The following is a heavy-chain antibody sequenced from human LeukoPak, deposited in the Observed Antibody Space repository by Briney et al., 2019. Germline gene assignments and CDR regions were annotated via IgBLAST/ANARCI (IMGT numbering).Heavy chain of an antibody. CDR1: GFTFSSYA. J-gene: IGHJ1*01. V-gene: IGHV3-23*01. D-gene: IGHD4-17*01. CDR2: ISGTGHST. Sequence: GGSLRLSCAASGFTFSSYAMSWVRQAPGKGLEWVSVISGTGHSTYYADSVKGRFTISRDNSKNTLYLQMNSLRAEDTAVYYCAKEIYGDSTGGRFQHWGQGTLVTVSS. CDR3: AKEIYGDSTGGRFQH.